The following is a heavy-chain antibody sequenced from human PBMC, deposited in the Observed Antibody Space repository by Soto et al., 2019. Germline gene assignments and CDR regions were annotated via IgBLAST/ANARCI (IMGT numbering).Heavy chain of an antibody. J-gene: IGHJ6*02. D-gene: IGHD2-15*01. V-gene: IGHV1-69*05. CDR3: ARDHTDCSGGSCYSHYYYGMDV. CDR1: GGTFSSYA. CDR2: IIPIFGTA. Sequence: SVKVSCKASGGTFSSYAISWVRQAPGQGLEWMGGIIPIFGTANYAQKFQGRVTMTRDTSTSTVYMELSSLRSEDTAVYYCARDHTDCSGGSCYSHYYYGMDVWGQGTTVTVSS.